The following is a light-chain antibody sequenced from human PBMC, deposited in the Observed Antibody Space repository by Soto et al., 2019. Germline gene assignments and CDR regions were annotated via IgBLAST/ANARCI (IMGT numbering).Light chain of an antibody. V-gene: IGKV3-20*01. J-gene: IGKJ2*01. CDR2: GAS. CDR3: QQYGGSPLFT. Sequence: EIVLTQSPGTLSLSPGERATLSCRASQSVSNNYLAWYQQKPGQAPRLLIFGASNRATGFPDRFSGSGSGTDFTLAISKLEPEDSAVYHCQQYGGSPLFTFGQGTKLEI. CDR1: QSVSNNY.